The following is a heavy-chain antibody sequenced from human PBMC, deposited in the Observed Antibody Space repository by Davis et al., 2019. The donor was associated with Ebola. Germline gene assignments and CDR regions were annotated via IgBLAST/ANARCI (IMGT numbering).Heavy chain of an antibody. Sequence: ASVKVSCKASGYTFTSYDINWVRQATGQGLEWMGWMNPNSGDTGYAQKFHGRVPMSRNTSINTAYMELRSLRSEDTAVYYCARLSTNYYYFAMDVWGQGTTVTVSS. CDR2: MNPNSGDT. D-gene: IGHD2-2*01. CDR3: ARLSTNYYYFAMDV. V-gene: IGHV1-8*02. CDR1: GYTFTSYD. J-gene: IGHJ6*01.